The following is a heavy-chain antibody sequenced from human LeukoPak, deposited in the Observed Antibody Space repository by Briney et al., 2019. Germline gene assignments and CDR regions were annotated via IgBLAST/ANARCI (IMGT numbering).Heavy chain of an antibody. CDR3: ARQDTFDI. CDR1: GFTVSRNF. Sequence: PGGSLRLSCAASGFTVSRNFMNWVRQAPGKGLEWVSVIYTGGNTYYADSVKGRFTIYRDNSKNTLYLQMNSLRVEDTAVYYCARQDTFDIWGPGTMVTVSS. CDR2: IYTGGNT. J-gene: IGHJ3*02. V-gene: IGHV3-66*02.